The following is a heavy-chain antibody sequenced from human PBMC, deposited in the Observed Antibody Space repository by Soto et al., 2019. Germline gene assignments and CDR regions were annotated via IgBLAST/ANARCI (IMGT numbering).Heavy chain of an antibody. CDR1: GFTFSSYS. V-gene: IGHV3-21*01. CDR2: ISSSSSYI. CDR3: ARDEGTVTSDY. Sequence: GGSLRLSCAASGFTFSSYSMNWVRQAPGKGLEWVSSISSSSSYIYYADSVKGRFTISRDNAKNSLYLQMNSLRAEDTAVYYCARDEGTVTSDYWGQGTLVTVSS. D-gene: IGHD1-7*01. J-gene: IGHJ4*02.